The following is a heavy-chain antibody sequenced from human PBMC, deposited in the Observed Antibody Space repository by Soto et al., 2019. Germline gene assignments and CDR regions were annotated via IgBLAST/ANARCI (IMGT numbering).Heavy chain of an antibody. J-gene: IGHJ6*02. Sequence: QVQLVESVGGVVQPGRSLRLSCAASGFTFSSYGMHWVRQAPGKGLEWVAVISYDGSNKYYADSVKGRFTISRDNSKNTLYLQMNSLRAEDTAVYYCAKDRRATAMVFYYGMDVWGQGTTVTVSS. CDR3: AKDRRATAMVFYYGMDV. V-gene: IGHV3-30*18. CDR1: GFTFSSYG. D-gene: IGHD5-18*01. CDR2: ISYDGSNK.